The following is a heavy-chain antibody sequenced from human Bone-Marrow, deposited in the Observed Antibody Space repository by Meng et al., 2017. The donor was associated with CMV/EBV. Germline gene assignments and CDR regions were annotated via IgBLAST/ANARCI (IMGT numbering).Heavy chain of an antibody. CDR1: GFTFSSYG. Sequence: GGSLRLSCAASGFTFSSYGMHWVRQAPGKGLEWVAFIRYDGSNRYYADSVKGRFTISRDNSKNTLSLQMNSLRAEDKAVYYCAKDAKFYDFWSGNFAGLPPQNYYDGMDVWGQGTTVTVSS. V-gene: IGHV3-30*02. J-gene: IGHJ6*02. CDR2: IRYDGSNR. CDR3: AKDAKFYDFWSGNFAGLPPQNYYDGMDV. D-gene: IGHD3-3*01.